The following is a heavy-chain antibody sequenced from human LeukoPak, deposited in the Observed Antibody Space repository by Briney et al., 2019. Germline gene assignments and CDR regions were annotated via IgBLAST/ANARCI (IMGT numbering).Heavy chain of an antibody. Sequence: SQTLSLTCTVSGGSVSRGGYYWSWIRQHPGKGLEWVGYIYYSGTIYYNPSLKSRVTISLDTSKNQFSLNLSSVTAADTAVYYCARGDSSSYYPDYWGQGTLVTVSS. D-gene: IGHD3-22*01. J-gene: IGHJ4*02. CDR3: ARGDSSSYYPDY. CDR2: IYYSGTI. CDR1: GGSVSRGGYY. V-gene: IGHV4-31*03.